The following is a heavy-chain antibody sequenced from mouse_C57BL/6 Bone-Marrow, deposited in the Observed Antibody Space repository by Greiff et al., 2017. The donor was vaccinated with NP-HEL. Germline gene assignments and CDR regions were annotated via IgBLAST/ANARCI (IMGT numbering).Heavy chain of an antibody. Sequence: EVQLQQSGPELVKPGASVKISCKASGYTFTDYYMNWVKQSHGKSLEWIGDINPNNGGTSYNQKFKGKATLTVDKSSSTAYMELRSLTSEDSAVYYCAREGIYYYGSSSFAYWGQGTLVTVSA. J-gene: IGHJ3*01. CDR2: INPNNGGT. V-gene: IGHV1-26*01. D-gene: IGHD1-1*01. CDR3: AREGIYYYGSSSFAY. CDR1: GYTFTDYY.